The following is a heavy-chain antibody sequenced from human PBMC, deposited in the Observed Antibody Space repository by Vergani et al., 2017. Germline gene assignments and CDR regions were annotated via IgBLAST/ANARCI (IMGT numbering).Heavy chain of an antibody. CDR1: GFTFSSYA. J-gene: IGHJ4*02. CDR3: TTDVGAYDFWSGYYKGFDY. CDR2: ISGSGGST. D-gene: IGHD3-3*01. Sequence: EVQLVESGGGLVQPGGSLRLSCAASGFTFSSYAMSWVRQAPGKGLEWVSAISGSGGSTYYADSVKGRFTISRDNSKNTLYLQMNSLKTEDTAVYYCTTDVGAYDFWSGYYKGFDYWGQGTLVTVSS. V-gene: IGHV3-23*04.